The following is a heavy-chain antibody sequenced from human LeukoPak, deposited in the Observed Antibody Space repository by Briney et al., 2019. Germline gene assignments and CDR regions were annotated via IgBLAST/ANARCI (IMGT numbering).Heavy chain of an antibody. Sequence: SVKVSCKASGGTFSSYAISWVRQAPGQGLEWMGGIIPIFGTANYAQKFQGRVTITSDESTSTAYMELSSLRSEDTAVYYCASTSDYYDSSGYSLSYWGQGTLVTVSS. CDR2: IIPIFGTA. D-gene: IGHD3-22*01. CDR1: GGTFSSYA. CDR3: ASTSDYYDSSGYSLSY. J-gene: IGHJ4*02. V-gene: IGHV1-69*13.